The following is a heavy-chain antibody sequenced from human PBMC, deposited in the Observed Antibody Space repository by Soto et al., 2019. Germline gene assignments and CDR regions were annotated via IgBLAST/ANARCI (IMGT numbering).Heavy chain of an antibody. CDR3: ERSTGSPHV. J-gene: IGHJ6*02. V-gene: IGHV1-3*01. Sequence: QAKKKRLEWMGWINAGNGNTIYSQKFQGRVTITRDTSASTAYMELSSLRSEDTAMYYCERSTGSPHVWGQGTTVTV. CDR2: INAGNGNT. D-gene: IGHD2-2*01.